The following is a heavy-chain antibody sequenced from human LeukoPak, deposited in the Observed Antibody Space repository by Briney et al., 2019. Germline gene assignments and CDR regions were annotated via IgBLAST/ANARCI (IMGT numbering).Heavy chain of an antibody. CDR1: GGSINNYY. V-gene: IGHV4-4*07. D-gene: IGHD3-22*01. CDR3: ARGRDYYDSSGYYPTYYYYYYMDV. Sequence: SETLSLTCTVSGGSINNYYWSWIRQPAGKGLEWVGRIYTSGSTNYNPSLKSRVTISVDTSKNQFSLKLSSVTAADTAVYYCARGRDYYDSSGYYPTYYYYYYMDVWGKGTTVTVPS. CDR2: IYTSGST. J-gene: IGHJ6*03.